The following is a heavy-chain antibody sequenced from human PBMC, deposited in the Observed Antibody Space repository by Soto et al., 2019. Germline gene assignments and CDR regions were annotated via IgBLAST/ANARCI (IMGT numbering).Heavy chain of an antibody. V-gene: IGHV1-18*01. Sequence: ASVKVSCKASGYTFTSYGITWVRQAPGQGLEWMGWISAYNGNTNYAQKFQGRVTMTRDTSTSTVYMELSSLRSEDTAVYYCARDPYSGYEYNWFDPWGQGTLVTVSS. CDR1: GYTFTSYG. CDR2: ISAYNGNT. J-gene: IGHJ5*02. CDR3: ARDPYSGYEYNWFDP. D-gene: IGHD5-12*01.